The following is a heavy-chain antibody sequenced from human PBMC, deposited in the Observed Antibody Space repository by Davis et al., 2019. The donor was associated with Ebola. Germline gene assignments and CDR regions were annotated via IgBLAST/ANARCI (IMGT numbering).Heavy chain of an antibody. J-gene: IGHJ6*02. CDR3: ARYSISDPESNKDHYGLDV. Sequence: MPGGSLRLSCKGSGYTFTSYGISWVRQAPGQGLEWMGWISAYNGNTNYAQKLQGRVTMTTDTSTSTAYMELRSLRSDDTALYYCARYSISDPESNKDHYGLDVWGQGTTVIVSS. D-gene: IGHD6-6*01. V-gene: IGHV1-18*04. CDR2: ISAYNGNT. CDR1: GYTFTSYG.